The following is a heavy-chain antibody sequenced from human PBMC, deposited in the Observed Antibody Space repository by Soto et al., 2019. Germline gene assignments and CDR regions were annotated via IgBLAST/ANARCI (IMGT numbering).Heavy chain of an antibody. V-gene: IGHV4-61*01. D-gene: IGHD3-3*01. CDR3: ARDHRVLRFLEWSHDAFDI. J-gene: IGHJ3*02. Sequence: PSETLSLTCTVSGGSVSSGSYYWSWIRQPPGKGLEWIGYIYYSGSTNYNPSLKSRVTISVDTSKNQFSLKLSSVTAADTAVYYCARDHRVLRFLEWSHDAFDIWGQGTMVTV. CDR2: IYYSGST. CDR1: GGSVSSGSYY.